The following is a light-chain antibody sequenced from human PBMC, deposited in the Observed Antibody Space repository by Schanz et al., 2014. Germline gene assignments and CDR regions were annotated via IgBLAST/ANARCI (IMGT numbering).Light chain of an antibody. CDR3: QQYSNWIWT. CDR2: GAS. CDR1: ETVNGRF. J-gene: IGKJ1*01. V-gene: IGKV3-20*01. Sequence: EIVLTQSPGTLSLSPGETATLSCRASETVNGRFLAWYQQKPGQAPRLLIYGASTRATGIPDRFSGSGSGTEFTLTIGSLQSEDFAVYYCQQYSNWIWTFGQGTKVEIK.